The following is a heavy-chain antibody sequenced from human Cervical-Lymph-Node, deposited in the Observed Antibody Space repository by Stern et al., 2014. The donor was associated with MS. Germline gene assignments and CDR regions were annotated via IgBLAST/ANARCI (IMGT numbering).Heavy chain of an antibody. Sequence: QVQLQESGPGLVKPSQTLSLTCTVSGGSISSGGYYWSWIRQHPGKGLEWIGYIYYSGSTYYNPSLKSRVTISVDTSKYQFSLKLSFVTAADTAVYYCARVSYDFWSGYYVFDYWGQGTLVTVSS. CDR2: IYYSGST. D-gene: IGHD3-3*01. CDR3: ARVSYDFWSGYYVFDY. V-gene: IGHV4-31*03. CDR1: GGSISSGGYY. J-gene: IGHJ4*02.